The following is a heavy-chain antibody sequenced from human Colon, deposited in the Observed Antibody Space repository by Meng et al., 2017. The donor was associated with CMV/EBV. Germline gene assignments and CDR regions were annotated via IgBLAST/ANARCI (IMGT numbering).Heavy chain of an antibody. D-gene: IGHD6-13*01. CDR1: GGSVSSASYY. J-gene: IGHJ4*02. CDR3: ARDSPHEQQLLRGIDY. Sequence: SETLSLTCTVSGGSVSSASYYWSWVRQPPGKGLEWIGYISYNGKTNYNPSLKSRVTITGDTSKNQFSLKLSSVTAADTALYYCARDSPHEQQLLRGIDYWGQGTLVTVSS. V-gene: IGHV4-61*01. CDR2: ISYNGKT.